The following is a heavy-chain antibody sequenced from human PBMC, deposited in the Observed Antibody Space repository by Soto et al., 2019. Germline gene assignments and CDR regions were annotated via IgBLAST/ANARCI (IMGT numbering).Heavy chain of an antibody. D-gene: IGHD6-13*01. J-gene: IGHJ4*02. CDR2: INHSGST. V-gene: IGHV4-34*01. CDR1: GSSFSAYY. Sequence: SETLSLTCGVSGSSFSAYYWTWIRQPPGKGLEWNGEINHSGSTSYNPSLKSRVTISLDTSKSQFALKLSSVTAADSAVYYCARERRVVGGYSSNWYDDFDWGGQGTLVTVSS. CDR3: ARERRVVGGYSSNWYDDFDW.